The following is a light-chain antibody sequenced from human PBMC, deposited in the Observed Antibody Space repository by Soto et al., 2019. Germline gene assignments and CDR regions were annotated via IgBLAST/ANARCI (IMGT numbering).Light chain of an antibody. J-gene: IGLJ1*01. V-gene: IGLV2-14*01. Sequence: QSVLTQPASVSGSPGQSITISCTGTSSDVGGYNYVSWYQQHLGKAPKSMIYDVSNRPSGVSNRLSGSKSGNTASLTISGLQAEDEADYYCSSYTTSNTRQIVFGTGTKVTVL. CDR3: SSYTTSNTRQIV. CDR2: DVS. CDR1: SSDVGGYNY.